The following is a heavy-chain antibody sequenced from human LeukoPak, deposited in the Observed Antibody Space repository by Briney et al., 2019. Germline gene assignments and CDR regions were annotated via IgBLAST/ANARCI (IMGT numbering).Heavy chain of an antibody. CDR1: GHTFTGYY. D-gene: IGHD3-22*01. V-gene: IGHV1-2*02. Sequence: ASVKVSCEASGHTFTGYYMHWVRQAPGQGLEWMGWINPNSGGTNYAQKFQGRVTMTRDTSISTAYMELSRLRSDDTAVYYCARGKGYYDSSGYYSPTFDYWGQGTLVTVSS. J-gene: IGHJ4*02. CDR2: INPNSGGT. CDR3: ARGKGYYDSSGYYSPTFDY.